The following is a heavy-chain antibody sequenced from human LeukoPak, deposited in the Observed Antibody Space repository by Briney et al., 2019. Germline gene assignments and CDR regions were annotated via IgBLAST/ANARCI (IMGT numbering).Heavy chain of an antibody. V-gene: IGHV3-72*01. CDR1: GFTFSDHY. CDR2: TRNKANSYTT. Sequence: PGGSLRLSCAASGFTFSDHYVDWVRQAPGKGLEWVGRTRNKANSYTTEYAASVKGRFTISRDDSKNSLYLQMNSLKTEDTAVYYCARAPDAFDIWGQGTMVTVSS. CDR3: ARAPDAFDI. J-gene: IGHJ3*02.